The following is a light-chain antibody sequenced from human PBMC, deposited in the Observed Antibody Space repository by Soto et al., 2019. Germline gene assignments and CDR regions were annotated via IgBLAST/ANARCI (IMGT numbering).Light chain of an antibody. CDR2: QDS. CDR1: KLGDKY. J-gene: IGLJ2*01. Sequence: SYELTQPPSVSVSPGQTASITCSGDKLGDKYACWYQQKPGLSPVLVIYQDSKRPSGIPERFSGSNSGNTATLTISGTQAMDEADYYCQAWDSSTLFGGGTKLTVL. V-gene: IGLV3-1*01. CDR3: QAWDSSTL.